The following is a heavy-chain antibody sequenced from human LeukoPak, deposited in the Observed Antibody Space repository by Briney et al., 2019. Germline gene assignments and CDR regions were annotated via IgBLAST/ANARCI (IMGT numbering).Heavy chain of an antibody. CDR2: ISAYNGNT. D-gene: IGHD6-13*01. CDR3: ARGRGSYSSSWYWFDP. Sequence: ASVKVSCKASGYTFTGYYMHWVRQAPGQGLEWMGWISAYNGNTNYAQKLQGRVTMTTDTSTSTAYMELRSLRSDDTAVYYCARGRGSYSSSWYWFDPWGQGTLVTVSS. V-gene: IGHV1-18*04. CDR1: GYTFTGYY. J-gene: IGHJ5*02.